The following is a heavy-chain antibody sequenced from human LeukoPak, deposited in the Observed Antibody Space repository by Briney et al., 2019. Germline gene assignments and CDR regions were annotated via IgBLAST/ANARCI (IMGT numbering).Heavy chain of an antibody. Sequence: GGSLRLSCAASGFAFNTYAMHWVRQAPGQGLEWVALIWHDGSHKFYSNSVRGQFTISRDNSKNTLYLQMNSLRAEDTAVYYCAKDLTIVVVSDAFDIWGQGTMVTVSS. CDR2: IWHDGSHK. J-gene: IGHJ3*02. V-gene: IGHV3-33*06. CDR1: GFAFNTYA. CDR3: AKDLTIVVVSDAFDI. D-gene: IGHD3-22*01.